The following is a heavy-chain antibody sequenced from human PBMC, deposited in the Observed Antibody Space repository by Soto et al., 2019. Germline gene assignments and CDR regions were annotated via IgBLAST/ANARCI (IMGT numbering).Heavy chain of an antibody. Sequence: PGGSLRLSCTASGFTFSTFAMDWVRQAPGKGLEWVSAISASGGATYYADSVKGRFTISRDNAKNSLYLQMNSLRAEDTAVYYCARDRYGSSWTDYWGQGTLVTVSS. CDR2: ISASGGAT. CDR3: ARDRYGSSWTDY. J-gene: IGHJ4*02. D-gene: IGHD6-13*01. V-gene: IGHV3-23*01. CDR1: GFTFSTFA.